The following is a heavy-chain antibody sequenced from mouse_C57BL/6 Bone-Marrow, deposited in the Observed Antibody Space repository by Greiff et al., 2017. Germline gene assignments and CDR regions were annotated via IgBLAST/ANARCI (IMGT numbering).Heavy chain of an antibody. CDR2: IYPGDGDT. CDR1: GYAFSSSW. J-gene: IGHJ3*01. V-gene: IGHV1-82*01. D-gene: IGHD3-2*02. CDR3: ARCRDSSGYLAD. Sequence: VQLQQSGPELVKPGASVKISCKASGYAFSSSWMNWVKQRPGKGLEWIGRIYPGDGDTNYNGKFKGKATLTADKSSSTAYMQLSSLTSEDSAVYFCARCRDSSGYLADWGQGTLVTVSA.